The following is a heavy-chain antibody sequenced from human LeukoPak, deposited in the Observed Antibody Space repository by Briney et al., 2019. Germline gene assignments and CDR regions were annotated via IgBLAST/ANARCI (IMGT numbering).Heavy chain of an antibody. CDR2: INHSGST. CDR3: ASLPWMQPSGWFDP. J-gene: IGHJ5*02. Sequence: PSETLSLTCAVYGGSFSGYYWSWIRQPPGKGLEWIGEINHSGSTNYNPSLKSRVTISVDTSKNQFSLKLSSVTAADTAVYYCASLPWMQPSGWFDPWGQGTLVTVSS. CDR1: GGSFSGYY. V-gene: IGHV4-34*01. D-gene: IGHD5-12*01.